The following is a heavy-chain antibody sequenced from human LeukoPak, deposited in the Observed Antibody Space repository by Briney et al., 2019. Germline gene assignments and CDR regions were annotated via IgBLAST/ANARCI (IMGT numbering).Heavy chain of an antibody. V-gene: IGHV3-23*01. Sequence: GGSLRLSCAASGFTFSSYAMSWVRQAPGKGLEWVSVISGSGGSTYYADSVKGRFTISRDNSKNTPYLQMNSLRAEDTAVYYCARDIKGQYQDAFDIWGQGTMVTVSS. CDR1: GFTFSSYA. CDR2: ISGSGGST. J-gene: IGHJ3*02. D-gene: IGHD2-2*01. CDR3: ARDIKGQYQDAFDI.